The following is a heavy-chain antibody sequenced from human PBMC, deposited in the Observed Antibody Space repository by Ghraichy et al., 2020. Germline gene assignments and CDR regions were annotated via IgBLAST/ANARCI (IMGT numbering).Heavy chain of an antibody. D-gene: IGHD6-13*01. Sequence: SVKVSCKASGGTFSSYAISWVRQAPGQGLEWMGGIIPIFGTANYAQKFQGRVTITTDESTSTAYMELSSLRSEDTAVYYCARDPLAAAGTDWFDPWGQGTLVTVSS. CDR2: IIPIFGTA. V-gene: IGHV1-69*05. CDR3: ARDPLAAAGTDWFDP. J-gene: IGHJ5*02. CDR1: GGTFSSYA.